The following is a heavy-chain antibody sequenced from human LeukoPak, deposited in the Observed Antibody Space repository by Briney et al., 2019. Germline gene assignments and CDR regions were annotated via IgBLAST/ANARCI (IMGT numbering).Heavy chain of an antibody. CDR3: ARGGGVTKVSPRLQH. V-gene: IGHV4-4*02. CDR2: IYHSGST. CDR1: GGSISSSNW. J-gene: IGHJ1*01. D-gene: IGHD4-17*01. Sequence: PSETLSLTCAVSGGSISSSNWWSWVRPPPGKGLEWIGEIYHSGSTNYNPSLKSRVTISVDKSKNQFSLKLSSVTAADTAVYYCARGGGVTKVSPRLQHWGQGTLVTVSS.